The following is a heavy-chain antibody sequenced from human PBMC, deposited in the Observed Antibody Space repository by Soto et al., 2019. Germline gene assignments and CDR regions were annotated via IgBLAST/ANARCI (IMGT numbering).Heavy chain of an antibody. CDR2: ISYDGSNK. J-gene: IGHJ6*02. CDR3: AKDKDQLLPSYYGMDV. D-gene: IGHD2-2*01. V-gene: IGHV3-30*18. CDR1: GFTFSSYG. Sequence: QVQLVESGGGVVQPGRSLRLSCAASGFTFSSYGMHWVRQAPGKGLEWVAVISYDGSNKYYADSVKGRFTISRDNSKNTLYLQMNSLRAEDTAVYYCAKDKDQLLPSYYGMDVWGQGTTVTVSS.